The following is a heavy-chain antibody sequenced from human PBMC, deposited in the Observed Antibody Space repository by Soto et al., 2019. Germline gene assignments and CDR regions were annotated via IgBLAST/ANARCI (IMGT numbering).Heavy chain of an antibody. CDR2: IYYSGST. D-gene: IGHD5-18*01. CDR3: ASVDTAMASYYYYGMDV. J-gene: IGHJ6*02. V-gene: IGHV4-39*01. Sequence: PSETLSLTCTVSGGSISSSSYYWGWIRQPPGKGLEWIGSIYYSGSTYYNPSLKSRVTISVDTSKNQFSLKLSSVTAVDTAVYYCASVDTAMASYYYYGMDVWGQGTTVTVSS. CDR1: GGSISSSSYY.